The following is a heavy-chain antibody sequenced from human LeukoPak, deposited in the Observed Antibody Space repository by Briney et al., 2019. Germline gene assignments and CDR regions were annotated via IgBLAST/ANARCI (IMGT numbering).Heavy chain of an antibody. CDR1: GLTFSSYG. J-gene: IGHJ4*02. Sequence: GSLRLSCAASGLTFSSYGMHWVRQAPGKGLEWVAVISYDGSNKYYADSVKGRFTISRDNAKNTLYLQMNSLRAEDTAVYYCARVLIAVAGFAFDYWGQGTLVTVSS. D-gene: IGHD6-19*01. CDR3: ARVLIAVAGFAFDY. CDR2: ISYDGSNK. V-gene: IGHV3-30*03.